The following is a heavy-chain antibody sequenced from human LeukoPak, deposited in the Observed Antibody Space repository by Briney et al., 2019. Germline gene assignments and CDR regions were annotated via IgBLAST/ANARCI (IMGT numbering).Heavy chain of an antibody. CDR1: GGSISSYY. CDR3: ASGSSTVKFYYGIDV. CDR2: MYYSGST. Sequence: SETLSLTCTVSGGSISSYYRSWIRQPPGKGLEWIGYMYYSGSTNYNPSLKNRVTISVDTSKNQFSLKLSSVTAADTAVYYCASGSSTVKFYYGIDVWGRGTTVTVSS. D-gene: IGHD4-17*01. V-gene: IGHV4-59*01. J-gene: IGHJ6*02.